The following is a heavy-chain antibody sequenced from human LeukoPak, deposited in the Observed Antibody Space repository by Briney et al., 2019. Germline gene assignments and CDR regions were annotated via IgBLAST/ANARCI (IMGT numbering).Heavy chain of an antibody. CDR2: ISGSGGST. D-gene: IGHD3-9*01. Sequence: GGSLRLSCAASGFTFSSYDMIWVRQAPGKGLEWVSGISGSGGSTDYADSVKGRFTISRDNSKNTLYLQMNSLRAEDTAVYYCAKDWGIFTGYSDYWGQGTLVTVSS. CDR3: AKDWGIFTGYSDY. J-gene: IGHJ4*02. V-gene: IGHV3-23*01. CDR1: GFTFSSYD.